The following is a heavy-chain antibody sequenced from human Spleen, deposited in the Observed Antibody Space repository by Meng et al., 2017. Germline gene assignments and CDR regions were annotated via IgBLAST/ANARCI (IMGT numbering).Heavy chain of an antibody. J-gene: IGHJ4*02. CDR3: AFDF. CDR1: GFPFSYYA. CDR2: ISASGGST. V-gene: IGHV3-23*01. Sequence: GESLKISCAASGFPFSYYAMGRVRQAPGQGLELVSAISASGGSTYYADSVRGRFTVSRDNSKSTLYLQIKSLRAEDTAMYYCAFDFWGQGTMVTVSS.